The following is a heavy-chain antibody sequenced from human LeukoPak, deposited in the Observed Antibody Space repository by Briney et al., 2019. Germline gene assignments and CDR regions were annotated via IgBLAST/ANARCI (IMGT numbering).Heavy chain of an antibody. CDR1: GGSISSYY. CDR2: IYYSGST. J-gene: IGHJ4*02. V-gene: IGHV4-59*01. CDR3: ARRGYYYGGSGYYYFDY. D-gene: IGHD3-22*01. Sequence: PSETLSLTCTVSGGSISSYYWSWIRQPPGKGLEWIGYIYYSGSTNYNPSLKSRVTISVDMSKNQFSLKMTSVTAADTAVYYCARRGYYYGGSGYYYFDYWGQGTLVTVSS.